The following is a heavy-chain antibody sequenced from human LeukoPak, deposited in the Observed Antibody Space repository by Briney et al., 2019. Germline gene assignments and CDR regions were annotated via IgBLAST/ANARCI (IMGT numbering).Heavy chain of an antibody. CDR2: TSGSGGNT. Sequence: GGSPRLSCAASGFTFSSYAMSWVRQAPGKGLEWVSATSGSGGNTYYADSVKGRFTISRDNSKNTLYLQMNILRAEDAAVYYCAKDVRGSGSYYPYYYYGMDVWGQGTTVTVSS. CDR1: GFTFSSYA. V-gene: IGHV3-23*01. D-gene: IGHD3-10*01. CDR3: AKDVRGSGSYYPYYYYGMDV. J-gene: IGHJ6*02.